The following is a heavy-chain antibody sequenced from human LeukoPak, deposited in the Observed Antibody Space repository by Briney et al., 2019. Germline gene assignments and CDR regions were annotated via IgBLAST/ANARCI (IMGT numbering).Heavy chain of an antibody. Sequence: SETLSLTCTVSGGSISHYYWSWIRQPPGKGLEWIGYIFYSGSTNYNPSLKSRVTISIDTSKNQFSLKLSSVTAADTAVYYCARDLGSGYYYTDYWGQGTLVTVSS. V-gene: IGHV4-59*12. CDR2: IFYSGST. J-gene: IGHJ4*02. CDR3: ARDLGSGYYYTDY. CDR1: GGSISHYY. D-gene: IGHD3-22*01.